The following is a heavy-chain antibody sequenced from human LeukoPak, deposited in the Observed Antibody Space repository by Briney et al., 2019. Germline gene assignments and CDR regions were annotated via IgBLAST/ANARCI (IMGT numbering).Heavy chain of an antibody. CDR1: GFTFSSYW. Sequence: GGSLRLSCAASGFTFSSYWMHWVRQAPGKGLVWVSRIKFDESATNYADSVKGRFTISRDNDRNTVYLQMNSLRGEDTAVYYCARGGRGTYLNDYWGQGTLVTVSS. D-gene: IGHD1-26*01. V-gene: IGHV3-74*01. CDR3: ARGGRGTYLNDY. CDR2: IKFDESAT. J-gene: IGHJ4*02.